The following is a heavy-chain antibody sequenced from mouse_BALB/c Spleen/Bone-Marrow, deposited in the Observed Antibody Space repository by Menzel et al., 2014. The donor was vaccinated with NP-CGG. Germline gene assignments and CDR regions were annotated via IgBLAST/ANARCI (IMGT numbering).Heavy chain of an antibody. D-gene: IGHD2-10*02. CDR2: ISSGSSTI. V-gene: IGHV5-17*02. J-gene: IGHJ3*01. Sequence: EVMLVESGGGLVQPGGSRKLSCAAPGFTFSSFGMHWVRQAPEKGLEWVAYISSGSSTIYYADTVKGRFTISRDNPKNTLFLQMTSLRSEDTAMYYCAREYGNCWFAYWGQGTLVTVSA. CDR3: AREYGNCWFAY. CDR1: GFTFSSFG.